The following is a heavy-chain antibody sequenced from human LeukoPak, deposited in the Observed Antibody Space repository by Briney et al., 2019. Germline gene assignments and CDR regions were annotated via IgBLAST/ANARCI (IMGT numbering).Heavy chain of an antibody. J-gene: IGHJ3*02. CDR2: ISVDGSHT. D-gene: IGHD3-22*01. V-gene: IGHV3-23*01. CDR3: AKSYDTSGRRAFDI. CDR1: GFTFGGYA. Sequence: GGSLRLSCAASGFTFGGYAMSWDRQAPGKGLEWVSAISVDGSHTYYADSVKGRFTISRDNSKNTLYLQMNSLRAEDTAVYYCAKSYDTSGRRAFDIWGQGTMVTVSS.